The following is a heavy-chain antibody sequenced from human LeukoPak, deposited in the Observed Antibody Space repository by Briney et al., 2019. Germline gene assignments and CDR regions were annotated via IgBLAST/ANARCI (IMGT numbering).Heavy chain of an antibody. CDR3: ARAYSSSFYYYYYMDV. J-gene: IGHJ6*03. V-gene: IGHV4-4*02. D-gene: IGHD6-6*01. CDR2: IYHSGST. CDR1: GGSISSSNW. Sequence: SGTLSLTCAVSGGSISSSNWWSWVRQPPGKGLEWIGEIYHSGSTNYNPSLKSRVTISVDKSKNQFSLKLSSVTAADTAVYYCARAYSSSFYYYYYMDVWGKGTTVTVSS.